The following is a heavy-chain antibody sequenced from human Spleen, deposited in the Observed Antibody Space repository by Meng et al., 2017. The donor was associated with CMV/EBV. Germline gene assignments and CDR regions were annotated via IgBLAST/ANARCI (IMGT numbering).Heavy chain of an antibody. CDR3: ARGLGSSGTPPDY. Sequence: QVQLVQSGAEVKKPGSSVKVSCKASGGTFSSYAISWVRQAPGQGLEWMGGIIPILGIANYAQKFQGRVTMTRDTSISTAYMELSSLRSEDTAVYCCARGLGSSGTPPDYWGQGTLVTVSS. J-gene: IGHJ4*02. V-gene: IGHV1-69*10. CDR2: IIPILGIA. CDR1: GGTFSSYA. D-gene: IGHD6-25*01.